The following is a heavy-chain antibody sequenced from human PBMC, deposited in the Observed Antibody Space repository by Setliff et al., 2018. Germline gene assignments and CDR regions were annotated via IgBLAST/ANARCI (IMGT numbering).Heavy chain of an antibody. D-gene: IGHD3-22*01. V-gene: IGHV1-69*16. CDR1: GGTLTTFTTYS. J-gene: IGHJ6*03. Sequence: SVKVSCKASGGTLTTFTTYSLIWVRQAPGQGLEWMGGIIPITGTTDYAQKFRGRVTIITDESTSTAFMQLSSLRSEDTAVYYCVREGVDSRSSTDYRYYMDVWGKGTTVTVSS. CDR2: IIPITGTT. CDR3: VREGVDSRSSTDYRYYMDV.